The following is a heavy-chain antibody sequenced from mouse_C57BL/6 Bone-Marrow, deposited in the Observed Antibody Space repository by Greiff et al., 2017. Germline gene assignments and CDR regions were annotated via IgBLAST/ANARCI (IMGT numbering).Heavy chain of an antibody. D-gene: IGHD2-3*01. V-gene: IGHV1-50*01. CDR3: GRAGYFGFAY. J-gene: IGHJ3*01. CDR1: GYTFTSSW. CDR2: IDPSDSYT. Sequence: QVQLQQPGAELVKPGASVKLSCKASGYTFTSSWMQWVKQRPGQGLEWIGEIDPSDSYTNSNQKFKGKATLTVATSSSTAYMQLSSLTSEDYAVYYCGRAGYFGFAYWGQGTLVTVSA.